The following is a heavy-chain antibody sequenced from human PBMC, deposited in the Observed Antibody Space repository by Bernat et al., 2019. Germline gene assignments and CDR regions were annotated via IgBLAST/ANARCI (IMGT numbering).Heavy chain of an antibody. D-gene: IGHD3-10*01. V-gene: IGHV3-30-3*01. CDR3: ARALADYGSGSYGLGY. CDR2: ISYDGSNK. Sequence: QVQLVESGGGVVQPGRSLRLSCAASGFTFSSYAMHWVRQAPGKGLEWVAVISYDGSNKYYADSVKGRFTISRDNSKNTLYLQMNSLRAEDTAVYYCARALADYGSGSYGLGYWGQGTLVTVSS. J-gene: IGHJ4*02. CDR1: GFTFSSYA.